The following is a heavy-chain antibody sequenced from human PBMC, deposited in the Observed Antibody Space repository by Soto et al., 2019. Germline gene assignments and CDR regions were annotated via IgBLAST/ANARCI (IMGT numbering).Heavy chain of an antibody. V-gene: IGHV4-39*01. J-gene: IGHJ5*02. CDR3: ARREEWFGEGGWFDP. Sequence: QLQLQESGPGLVKPSETLSLTCTVSGGSISSSSYYWGWIRQPPGKGLEWIGSIYYSGSTYYNPSLKSRVTISVDTSKNQFSLKLSSVTAADTAVYYCARREEWFGEGGWFDPWGQGTLVTVSS. CDR2: IYYSGST. D-gene: IGHD3-10*01. CDR1: GGSISSSSYY.